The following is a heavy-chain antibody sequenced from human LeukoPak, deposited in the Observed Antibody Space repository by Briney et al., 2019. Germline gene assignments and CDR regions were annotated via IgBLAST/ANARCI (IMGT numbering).Heavy chain of an antibody. CDR1: GYTFTSYG. Sequence: ASVKVSCKASGYTFTSYGISWVRQAPGQGLEWMGWISAYNGSTTYAQKFQGRVTMTRDTSTSTVHMELSSLRSEDTAVYYCARGSYGDYKRMDDQGYWGQGTLVTVSA. D-gene: IGHD4-17*01. CDR3: ARGSYGDYKRMDDQGY. J-gene: IGHJ4*02. V-gene: IGHV1-18*01. CDR2: ISAYNGST.